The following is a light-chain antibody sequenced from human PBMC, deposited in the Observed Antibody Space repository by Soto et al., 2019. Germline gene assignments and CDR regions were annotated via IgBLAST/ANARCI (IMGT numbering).Light chain of an antibody. CDR3: QSYDRSLTGVV. J-gene: IGLJ2*01. CDR2: GNS. V-gene: IGLV1-40*01. CDR1: GSNIGSNYD. Sequence: QSVLTQPPSMSGAPGQRVTISCTGSGSNIGSNYDVHWYQQIPGTAPRLVIYGNSNRPSGVPDRFSGSKSGSSGSLAITGLQAEDEAYYYCQSYDRSLTGVVFGGGTKLTVL.